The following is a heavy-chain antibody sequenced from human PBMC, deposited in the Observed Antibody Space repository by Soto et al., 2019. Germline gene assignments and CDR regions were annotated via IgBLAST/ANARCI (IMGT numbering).Heavy chain of an antibody. CDR2: IYYSGST. J-gene: IGHJ4*02. CDR1: GGSISSGDYY. CDR3: ARAVGWLYYFDY. Sequence: KPSETLSLTCTVSGGSISSGDYYWSWIRQPPGKGLEWIGYIYYSGSTYYNPSLKSRVTISVDTSKNQFSLKLSSVTAADTAVYYCARAVGWLYYFDYWGQGTLVTVSS. V-gene: IGHV4-30-4*01. D-gene: IGHD6-19*01.